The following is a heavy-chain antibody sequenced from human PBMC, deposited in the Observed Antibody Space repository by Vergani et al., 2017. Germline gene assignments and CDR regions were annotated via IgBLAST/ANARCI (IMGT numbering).Heavy chain of an antibody. CDR2: IKSDGSIT. J-gene: IGHJ2*01. CDR1: GFSFNSYW. CDR3: ARLPRGPWNFDL. Sequence: DVHLAESGGGFFQPGGSLRLSCSASGFSFNSYWMHWVRQVPGKGLLWVSRIKSDGSITAYADSVKGRFTISRDNTKNSLSLQMSGLRVEDTAVYYCARLPRGPWNFDLWGRGTLITVSS. V-gene: IGHV3-74*03.